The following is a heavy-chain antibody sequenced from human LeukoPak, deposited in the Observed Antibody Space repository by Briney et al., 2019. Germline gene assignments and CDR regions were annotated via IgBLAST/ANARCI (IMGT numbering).Heavy chain of an antibody. V-gene: IGHV4-4*07. CDR2: ISSSGST. CDR3: ARGPYSYDSSGAFDI. J-gene: IGHJ3*02. D-gene: IGHD3-22*01. CDR1: GGSVTDYY. Sequence: MTSETLSLTCTVSGGSVTDYYWSWIRQPAGKGLEWIGRISSSGSTNYNPSLKSRVTISVDTSKNQFSLKLSSVTAADTAVYFCARGPYSYDSSGAFDIWGQGTMVTVSS.